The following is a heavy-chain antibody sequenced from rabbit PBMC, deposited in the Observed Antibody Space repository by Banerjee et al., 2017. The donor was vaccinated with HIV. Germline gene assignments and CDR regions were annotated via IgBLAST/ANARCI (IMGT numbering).Heavy chain of an antibody. Sequence: QSLEESGGDLVKPGASLTLTCTASGFSFISYYYMFWVRQAPGKGLEWIGFIATNNGENYYASWAKGRFTISKTSSTTVTLQMTSLTVADTATYFCARAYAGSSGYLIYGMDLWGQGTLVTVS. D-gene: IGHD1-1*01. J-gene: IGHJ6*01. V-gene: IGHV1S40*01. CDR1: GFSFISYYY. CDR3: ARAYAGSSGYLIYGMDL. CDR2: IATNNGEN.